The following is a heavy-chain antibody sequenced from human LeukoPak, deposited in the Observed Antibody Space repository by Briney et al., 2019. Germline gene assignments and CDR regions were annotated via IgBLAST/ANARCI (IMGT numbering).Heavy chain of an antibody. V-gene: IGHV3-23*01. D-gene: IGHD3-10*01. CDR3: AKGGLGFGELLSCRS. CDR1: GFTFSSYA. CDR2: IIGSGGST. J-gene: IGHJ4*02. Sequence: GGSLRLSCAASGFTFSSYAMSWVRQAPGKGLEWCSAIIGSGGSTYYAGSVKGRFNISRDNSKNTLYLQMNSLRAEDTAVYYCAKGGLGFGELLSCRSWGQGTLVTVPS.